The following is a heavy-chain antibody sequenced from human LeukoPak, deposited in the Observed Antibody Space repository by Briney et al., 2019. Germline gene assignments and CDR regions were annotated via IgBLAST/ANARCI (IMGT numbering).Heavy chain of an antibody. D-gene: IGHD2-21*01. CDR3: ARGQSDLTY. V-gene: IGHV3-48*02. Sequence: GGSLRLSCAASGFIFSTYSMNWVRQAPGKGLEWVSYISSSSSIISYADSVKGRFTISRDNAKNSLYLQMNSLRDEDTAVYYCARGQSDLTYWGHGTLVTVSS. CDR1: GFIFSTYS. J-gene: IGHJ4*01. CDR2: ISSSSSII.